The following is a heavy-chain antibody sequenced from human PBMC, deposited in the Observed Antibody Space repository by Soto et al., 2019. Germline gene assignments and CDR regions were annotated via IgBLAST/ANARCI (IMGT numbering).Heavy chain of an antibody. J-gene: IGHJ6*02. Sequence: QVQLVQSGAEVKKPGASVKVSRKASGYAFTSYGISWVRQAPGQGLEWMGWISAYHGNTNYAQKLQGRVTMTTDTPTSTAYMDRRSLRADDTAVYYCAIDATMVRGVSYYYYYGMDVWGQGTTVTVSS. CDR1: GYAFTSYG. D-gene: IGHD3-10*01. CDR2: ISAYHGNT. CDR3: AIDATMVRGVSYYYYYGMDV. V-gene: IGHV1-18*01.